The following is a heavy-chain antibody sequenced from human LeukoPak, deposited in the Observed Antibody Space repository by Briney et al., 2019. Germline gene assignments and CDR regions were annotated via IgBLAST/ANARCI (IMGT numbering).Heavy chain of an antibody. Sequence: SETLSHTCTVSGGSISSSGSYWGWIRQPPGKGLEWIGSIYYSGNTYNPSLKSRVTISVDTSKNQFSLNLTSVNAADMAVYYCARVMAARREDLNWFDPWGQGTLVTVSS. CDR3: ARVMAARREDLNWFDP. J-gene: IGHJ5*02. V-gene: IGHV4-39*07. D-gene: IGHD6-6*01. CDR2: IYYSGNT. CDR1: GGSISSSGSY.